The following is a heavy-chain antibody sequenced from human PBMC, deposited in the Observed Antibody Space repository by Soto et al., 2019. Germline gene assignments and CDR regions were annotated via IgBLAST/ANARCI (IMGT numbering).Heavy chain of an antibody. CDR1: GFTFSSYA. D-gene: IGHD2-21*01. Sequence: GGSLRLSCAASGFTFSSYAMHWVRQAPGKGLEYVSAISSNGGSTYYANSVKGRFTISRDNSKNTLYLQMGSLRAEDMAVYYCARGGGERGSTAFDIWGQGTMVTVS. V-gene: IGHV3-64*01. J-gene: IGHJ3*02. CDR2: ISSNGGST. CDR3: ARGGGERGSTAFDI.